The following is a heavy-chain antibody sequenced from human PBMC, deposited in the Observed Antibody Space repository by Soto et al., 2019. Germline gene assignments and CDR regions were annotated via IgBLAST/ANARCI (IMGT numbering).Heavy chain of an antibody. J-gene: IGHJ6*02. CDR1: GGSISSGGYS. CDR3: ARAHYGDYGYGMAV. D-gene: IGHD4-17*01. V-gene: IGHV4-30-2*01. CDR2: IYHSGST. Sequence: QLQLQESGSGLVKPSQTLSLTCAVSGGSISSGGYSWSWIRQPPGKGLEWIGYIYHSGSTYYNPSLKSRVTIXVXRXXNQFSLKLSSVTAADTAVYYCARAHYGDYGYGMAVWGQGTTVTVSS.